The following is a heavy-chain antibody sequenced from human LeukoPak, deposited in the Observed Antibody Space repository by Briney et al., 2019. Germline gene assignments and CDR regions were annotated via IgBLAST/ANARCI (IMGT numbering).Heavy chain of an antibody. V-gene: IGHV1-69*13. CDR3: ARDQGYRYGYGDFDY. Sequence: SVTVSFKASGGTFSSYAISWVRQAPGQGLEWMGGIIPIFGTANYAQKFQGRVTITADESTSTAYMELSSLRSEDTAVYYCARDQGYRYGYGDFDYWGQGTLVTVSS. J-gene: IGHJ4*02. CDR1: GGTFSSYA. CDR2: IIPIFGTA. D-gene: IGHD5-18*01.